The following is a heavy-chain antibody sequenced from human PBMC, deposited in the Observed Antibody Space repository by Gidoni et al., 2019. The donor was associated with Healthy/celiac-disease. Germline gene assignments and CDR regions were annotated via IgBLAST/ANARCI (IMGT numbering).Heavy chain of an antibody. V-gene: IGHV4-31*03. D-gene: IGHD4-17*01. J-gene: IGHJ5*02. CDR3: ARGRYAAYPPQTWFDP. CDR2: ILYDGNT. CDR1: GRSTSTAGYYY. Sequence: VQLKESGPGLGKTSQTLSLTCPVSGRSTSTAGYYYWSWIRQHAGKDLEWIGYILYDGNTYYNPSLKSRVTISLDMTKNQFSLKLGPVTAADTAVYYCARGRYAAYPPQTWFDPWGQGTLVTVSS.